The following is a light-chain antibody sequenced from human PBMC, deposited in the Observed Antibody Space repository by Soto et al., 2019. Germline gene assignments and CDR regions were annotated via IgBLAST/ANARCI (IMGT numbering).Light chain of an antibody. V-gene: IGKV3-11*01. CDR3: QQRSTWPLT. Sequence: EIVLTQSPATLSLSPGERATLSCRARQSVSSYLAWYQQKPGQAPRLLIYDASNRATAIPARFSGSGSGTDFTLTISSLDPEDFAVYYCQQRSTWPLTFGGGTKVEIK. CDR1: QSVSSY. CDR2: DAS. J-gene: IGKJ4*02.